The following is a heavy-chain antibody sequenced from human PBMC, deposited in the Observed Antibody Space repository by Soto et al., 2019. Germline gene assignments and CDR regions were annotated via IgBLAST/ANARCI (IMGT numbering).Heavy chain of an antibody. CDR1: GFTFSSYS. J-gene: IGHJ4*02. V-gene: IGHV3-21*01. CDR2: ISSSSSYI. D-gene: IGHD5-12*01. Sequence: PGGSLRISCAASGFTFSSYSMNWVRQAPGKGLEWVSSISSSSSYIYYADTVKGRFTISRDNAKNSLYLQMNSLRAEDTAVYYCARDRDRDGYNFEVADYWGQGTLVTVS. CDR3: ARDRDRDGYNFEVADY.